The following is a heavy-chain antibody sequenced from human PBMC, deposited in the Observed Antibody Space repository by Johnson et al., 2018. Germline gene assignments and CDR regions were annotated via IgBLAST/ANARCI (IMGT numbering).Heavy chain of an antibody. CDR2: IYYSGST. J-gene: IGHJ6*02. Sequence: QVQLQESGPGLVKPSETLSLTCTVSGGSISSYYWSWIRQPPGKGLEWIGYIYYSGSTNYNPSLKSRVTISVDTSKNQFSLKLSSVTAADTAVYYCARVGYLSNHGYYYYYGMDVWGQGTTVTVSS. D-gene: IGHD1-14*01. V-gene: IGHV4-59*01. CDR3: ARVGYLSNHGYYYYYGMDV. CDR1: GGSISSYY.